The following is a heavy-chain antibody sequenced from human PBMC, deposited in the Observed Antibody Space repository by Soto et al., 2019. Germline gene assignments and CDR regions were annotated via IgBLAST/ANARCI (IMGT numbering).Heavy chain of an antibody. V-gene: IGHV1-18*01. CDR3: ASSIIRYCSGGSCYAYFDI. Sequence: QVQLVQSGAEVKKPGASVKVSCKASGYTFTSYGISWVRQAPGQGLEWMGWISAYNGNTNYAQKLQGRVTMTTDTSTSTAYMELRSLRSDDTAVYYCASSIIRYCSGGSCYAYFDIWGQGTMVTVSS. CDR2: ISAYNGNT. D-gene: IGHD2-15*01. J-gene: IGHJ3*02. CDR1: GYTFTSYG.